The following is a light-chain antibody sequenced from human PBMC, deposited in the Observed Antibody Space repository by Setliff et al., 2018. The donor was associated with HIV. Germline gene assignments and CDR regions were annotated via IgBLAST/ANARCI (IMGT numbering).Light chain of an antibody. J-gene: IGLJ2*01. V-gene: IGLV6-57*01. Sequence: FMLTQPHSVSESPGKTVTISCTRSSGSIASNFVQWYQQRPGSSPTTVIYEDNQRPSGVPDRFSGSIDSSSNSVSLTISGLKTEDEADYYCQSFDSSNHVIFGGGTKVTVL. CDR3: QSFDSSNHVI. CDR2: EDN. CDR1: SGSIASNF.